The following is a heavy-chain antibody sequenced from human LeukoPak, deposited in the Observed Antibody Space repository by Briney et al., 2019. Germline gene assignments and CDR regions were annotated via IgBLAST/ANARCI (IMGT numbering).Heavy chain of an antibody. Sequence: PGRSLRLSCAASGFALRSYAMHWVRQAPGKGLEWVAVISYDGSNEYYADSVKGRFTISRDNSKNTLYLQMNSLRADDTAVYYCARRDSSSWQYYFYYGMDVWGQGTTVTVSS. D-gene: IGHD6-13*01. CDR2: ISYDGSNE. V-gene: IGHV3-30*04. J-gene: IGHJ6*02. CDR3: ARRDSSSWQYYFYYGMDV. CDR1: GFALRSYA.